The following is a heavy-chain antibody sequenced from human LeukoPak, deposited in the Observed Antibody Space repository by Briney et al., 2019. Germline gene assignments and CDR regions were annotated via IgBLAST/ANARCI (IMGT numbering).Heavy chain of an antibody. CDR3: AKDGDYGDLRGGYYGMDV. CDR1: GFTFDDYT. J-gene: IGHJ6*02. V-gene: IGHV3-43*01. Sequence: PGGSLRLSRAASGFTFDDYTMHWVRQAPGKGLEWVSLISWDGGSTYYADSVKGRFTISRDNSKNSLYLQMNSLRTEDTALYYCAKDGDYGDLRGGYYGMDVWGQGTTVTVSS. D-gene: IGHD4-17*01. CDR2: ISWDGGST.